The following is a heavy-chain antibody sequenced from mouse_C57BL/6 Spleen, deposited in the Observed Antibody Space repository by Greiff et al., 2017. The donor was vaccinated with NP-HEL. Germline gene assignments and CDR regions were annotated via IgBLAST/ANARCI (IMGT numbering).Heavy chain of an antibody. CDR1: GYTFTDYN. CDR2: INPNNGGT. J-gene: IGHJ3*01. V-gene: IGHV1-18*01. Sequence: VQLQQSGPELVKPGASVKIPCKASGYTFTDYNMDWVKQSHGKSLEWIGDINPNNGGTIYNQKFKGKATLTVDKSSSTAYMELRSLTSEDTAVYYCAREGGRYYDYDDWFAYWGQGTLVTVSA. D-gene: IGHD2-4*01. CDR3: AREGGRYYDYDDWFAY.